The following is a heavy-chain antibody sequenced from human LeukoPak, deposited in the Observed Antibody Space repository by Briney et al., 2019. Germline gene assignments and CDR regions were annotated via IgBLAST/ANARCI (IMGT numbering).Heavy chain of an antibody. J-gene: IGHJ5*02. CDR1: GFTFSNYA. CDR3: ARSGTYYYGSGSYYSA. Sequence: GGSLRLSCAASGFTFSNYAMSWVRQAPGKGLEWVSGMSGSGGVTYYADSVKGRFTISRDNSMKTLYLQMNSLRAEDTAVYYCARSGTYYYGSGSYYSAWGQGTLVTVSS. D-gene: IGHD3-10*01. CDR2: MSGSGGVT. V-gene: IGHV3-23*01.